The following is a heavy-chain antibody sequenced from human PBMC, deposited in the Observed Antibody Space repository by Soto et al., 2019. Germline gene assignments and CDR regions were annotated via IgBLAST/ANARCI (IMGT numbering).Heavy chain of an antibody. D-gene: IGHD5-18*01. J-gene: IGHJ4*02. V-gene: IGHV4-34*01. Sequence: SETLSLTCAVYGGSFSGYYWSWIRQPPGKGLEWIGEINHSGRTNYNTSLKSRVTISVDTSKNQFSLKLSSVTAPDTAVYYCERSIQLWLVDYWGKGTQVPGSS. CDR1: GGSFSGYY. CDR2: INHSGRT. CDR3: ERSIQLWLVDY.